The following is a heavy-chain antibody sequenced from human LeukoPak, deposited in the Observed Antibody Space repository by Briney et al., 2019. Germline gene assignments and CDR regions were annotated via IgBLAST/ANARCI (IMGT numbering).Heavy chain of an antibody. D-gene: IGHD3-10*01. Sequence: GSLRLSCAASGFTVSSNYMSWIRQPPGKGLEWIGNIFYSGSTYYRPSLKSRVTISLDTSRNQFSLKLNSVTAADTAVYYCAKSNGYGLVDIWGQGTMVTVSS. CDR3: AKSNGYGLVDI. V-gene: IGHV4-59*02. CDR1: GFTVSSNY. CDR2: IFYSGST. J-gene: IGHJ3*02.